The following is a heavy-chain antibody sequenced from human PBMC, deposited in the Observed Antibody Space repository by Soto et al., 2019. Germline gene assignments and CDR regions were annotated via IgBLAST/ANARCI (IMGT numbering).Heavy chain of an antibody. CDR1: GFTFINYA. CDR2: ISNRGSDT. Sequence: PGGSLRLSCAGSGFTFINYAMTWVRQAPGKGLEWVSSISNRGSDTYYVDSVKGRFTISRDNSKNTLYLQMNSLRAEDTAVYYCAKDTYSSSWYFCGQGTLVTVSS. D-gene: IGHD6-13*01. J-gene: IGHJ4*02. CDR3: AKDTYSSSWYF. V-gene: IGHV3-23*01.